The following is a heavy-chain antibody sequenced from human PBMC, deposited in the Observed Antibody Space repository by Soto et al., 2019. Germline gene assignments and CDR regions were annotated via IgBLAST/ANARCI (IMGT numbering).Heavy chain of an antibody. CDR2: IFWNDER. J-gene: IGHJ4*02. CDR3: ARALREGLPIYYFDS. V-gene: IGHV2-26*01. D-gene: IGHD1-26*01. Sequence: QVTLKESGPVLVKPTETLTLTCTVSGFSLSKARMGVSWIRQPPGKALEWLAHIFWNDERSYNTSLKSRLTIPRDTSKSQGVLSMTNVDPVDTGTYFCARALREGLPIYYFDSWGQGTLVTVSS. CDR1: GFSLSKARMG.